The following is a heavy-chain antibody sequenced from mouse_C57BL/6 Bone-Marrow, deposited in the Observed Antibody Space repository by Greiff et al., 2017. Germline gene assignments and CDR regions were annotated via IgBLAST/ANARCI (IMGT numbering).Heavy chain of an antibody. D-gene: IGHD2-2*01. CDR2: INPNNGGT. CDR3: ARSTMVTTDWYFDV. J-gene: IGHJ1*03. CDR1: GYTFTDYN. V-gene: IGHV1-22*01. Sequence: VQLKESGPELVKPGASVKMSCKASGYTFTDYNMHWVKQSHGKSLEWIGYINPNNGGTSYNQKFKGKATLTVNKSSSTAYMELRSLTSEDSAVYYCARSTMVTTDWYFDVWGTGTTVTVSS.